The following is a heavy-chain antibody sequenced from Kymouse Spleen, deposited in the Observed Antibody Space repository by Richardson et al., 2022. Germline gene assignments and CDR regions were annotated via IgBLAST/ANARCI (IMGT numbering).Heavy chain of an antibody. J-gene: IGHJ6*02. CDR2: IGTAGDT. D-gene: IGHD6-13*01. CDR3: AREGAAAGLYYGMDV. V-gene: IGHV3-13*01. Sequence: EVQLVESGGGLVQPGGSLRLSCAASGFTFSSYDMHWVRQATGKGLEWVSAIGTAGDTYYPGSVKGRFTISRENAKNSLYLQMNSLRAGDTAVYYCAREGAAAGLYYGMDVWGQGTTVTVSS. CDR1: GFTFSSYD.